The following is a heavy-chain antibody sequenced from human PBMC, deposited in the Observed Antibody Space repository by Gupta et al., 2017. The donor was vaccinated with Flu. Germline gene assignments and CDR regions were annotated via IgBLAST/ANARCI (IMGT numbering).Heavy chain of an antibody. D-gene: IGHD3-10*01. J-gene: IGHJ3*02. CDR1: NSNC. Sequence: NSNCWAGSRRPPGKGPVWVACMYASGVSYYSPSLRSRVTISIDSSKNQFSPMVSSVTAADTATYFCARTSGDHTNDPVDIWGQGTMVTVAS. CDR3: ARTSGDHTNDPVDI. V-gene: IGHV4-39*01. CDR2: MYASGVS.